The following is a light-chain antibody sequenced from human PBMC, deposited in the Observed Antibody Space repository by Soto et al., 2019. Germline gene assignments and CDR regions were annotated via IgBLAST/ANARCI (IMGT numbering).Light chain of an antibody. CDR2: SAS. CDR3: KKYNSAPWT. J-gene: IGKJ1*01. V-gene: IGKV1-27*01. Sequence: DIQMTQSPSSLSASVGDRVTITCRASQGISNYLAWYQQKPGKVPKLLIYSASTLQSGVPSRFSGSGAGTDFTRTISSLQPEDVGTYYCKKYNSAPWTFGQGTKVEIK. CDR1: QGISNY.